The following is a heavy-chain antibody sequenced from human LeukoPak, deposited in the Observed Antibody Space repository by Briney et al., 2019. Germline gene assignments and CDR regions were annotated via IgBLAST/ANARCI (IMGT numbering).Heavy chain of an antibody. V-gene: IGHV3-74*01. Sequence: GGSLRLSCTASGFTFSSYWMHWVRQAPGVGLVWVSRINSDGSSRNYADSVKGRFTISRDNAKNTVYLQMNSLRAEDTAVYYCASASSHRIAAGGDYWGQGTLVTVSS. CDR2: INSDGSSR. D-gene: IGHD6-13*01. CDR3: ASASSHRIAAGGDY. CDR1: GFTFSSYW. J-gene: IGHJ4*02.